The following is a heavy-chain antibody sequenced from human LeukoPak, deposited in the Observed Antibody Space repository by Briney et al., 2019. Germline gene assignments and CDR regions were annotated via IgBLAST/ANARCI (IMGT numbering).Heavy chain of an antibody. CDR2: IWYDGSNK. J-gene: IGHJ4*02. Sequence: PGGSLRLSCAASGFTFSSYGMHWVRQAPGKGLEWVAVIWYDGSNKYYADSVKGRFTISRDNSKNTLYLQMNSLKTGDTAVYYCTTVQSYYYDSSGYYIIDYWGQGTLVTVSS. CDR3: TTVQSYYYDSSGYYIIDY. V-gene: IGHV3-33*01. D-gene: IGHD3-22*01. CDR1: GFTFSSYG.